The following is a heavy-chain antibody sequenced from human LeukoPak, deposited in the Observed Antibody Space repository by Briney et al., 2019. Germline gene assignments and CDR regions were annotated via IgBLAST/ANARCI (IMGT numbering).Heavy chain of an antibody. CDR3: ARGPPYYDFWSGYSQNFDY. CDR2: ISYDGSNK. Sequence: PGGSLRLSCAASGFTFSSYAMHWVRQAPGKGLEWVAVISYDGSNKYYADSVKGRFTISRDNSKNTLYLQMNSLRAEDTAVYYCARGPPYYDFWSGYSQNFDYWGQGTLVTVSS. CDR1: GFTFSSYA. D-gene: IGHD3-3*01. V-gene: IGHV3-30-3*01. J-gene: IGHJ4*02.